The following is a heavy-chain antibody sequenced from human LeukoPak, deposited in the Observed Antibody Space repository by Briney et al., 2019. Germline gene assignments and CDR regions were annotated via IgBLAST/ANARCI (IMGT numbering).Heavy chain of an antibody. J-gene: IGHJ6*03. CDR2: ISGSGGST. V-gene: IGHV3-23*01. CDR3: TTLLWFGELYINYYYYMDV. CDR1: GFTFSSYA. D-gene: IGHD3-10*01. Sequence: GGSLRLSCAASGFTFSSYAMSWVRQAPGKGLEWVSAISGSGGSTYYADSVKGRFTISRDNSKNTLYLQMNSLKTEDTAVYYCTTLLWFGELYINYYYYMDVWGKGTTVTVSS.